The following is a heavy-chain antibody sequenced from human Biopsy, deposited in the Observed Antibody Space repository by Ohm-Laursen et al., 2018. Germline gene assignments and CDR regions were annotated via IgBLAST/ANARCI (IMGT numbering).Heavy chain of an antibody. V-gene: IGHV3-33*01. D-gene: IGHD4-17*01. CDR1: GFTFSSYG. J-gene: IGHJ4*02. CDR3: ALAAAQTVTHFDY. Sequence: SLRLSCAAPGFTFSSYGMHWVRQAPGKGLEWVAVIWYDGSNKYYADSVKGRFTISRDNSKNTLYLQMNSLRADDTAVYYCALAAAQTVTHFDYWGQGTLVTVSS. CDR2: IWYDGSNK.